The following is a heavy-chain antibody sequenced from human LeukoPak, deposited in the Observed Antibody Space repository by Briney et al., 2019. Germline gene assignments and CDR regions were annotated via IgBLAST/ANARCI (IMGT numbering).Heavy chain of an antibody. CDR2: IKPDGTEK. D-gene: IGHD2-8*01. Sequence: GGSLRLSCATSGFTFSTYWMNWVRQAPGEGLEWVANIKPDGTEKYYVDSVKGRFTISRDNAKNSLYLQMSSLRAEDTAVYYCARGLRGPQASFWGQGTLVTVSS. J-gene: IGHJ4*02. CDR1: GFTFSTYW. V-gene: IGHV3-7*03. CDR3: ARGLRGPQASF.